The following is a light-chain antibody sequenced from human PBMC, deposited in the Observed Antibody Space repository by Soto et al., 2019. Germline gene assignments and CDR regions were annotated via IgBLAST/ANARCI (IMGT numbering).Light chain of an antibody. Sequence: EIVLTQSPATLSLSPWERATLSCRASQSLNRDLAWYQQKPGQSPRLLIFGASIRATGIPARFSGSGSGTEFTLTIGSLQSEDCALYYCQQYNNWPGTFGQGTKVDIK. CDR3: QQYNNWPGT. CDR1: QSLNRD. J-gene: IGKJ1*01. CDR2: GAS. V-gene: IGKV3-15*01.